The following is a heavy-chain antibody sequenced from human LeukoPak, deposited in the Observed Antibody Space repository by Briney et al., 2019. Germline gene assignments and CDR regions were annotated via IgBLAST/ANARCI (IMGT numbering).Heavy chain of an antibody. J-gene: IGHJ5*02. CDR2: IIPIFGIA. V-gene: IGHV1-69*04. Sequence: GASVKVSCKASGGTFSSYAISWVRQAPGQGLEWMGRIIPIFGIANYAQKFQGRVTITADKSTSTAYMELSSLRSEDTAVYYCARAGEMNWFDPWGQGTLVTASS. D-gene: IGHD5-24*01. CDR1: GGTFSSYA. CDR3: ARAGEMNWFDP.